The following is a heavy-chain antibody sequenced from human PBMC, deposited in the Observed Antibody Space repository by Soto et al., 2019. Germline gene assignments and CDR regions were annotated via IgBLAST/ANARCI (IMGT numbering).Heavy chain of an antibody. CDR3: ATVGFSYGSGSYYRRRWFDP. CDR2: INAGNGNT. D-gene: IGHD3-10*01. V-gene: IGHV1-3*01. CDR1: GYTFTSYA. J-gene: IGHJ5*02. Sequence: ASVKVSCKASGYTFTSYAMHWVRQAPGQRLEWMGWINAGNGNTKYSQKFQGRVTITRDTSASTAYMELSSLRSEDTAVYYCATVGFSYGSGSYYRRRWFDPWGQGTLVTVSS.